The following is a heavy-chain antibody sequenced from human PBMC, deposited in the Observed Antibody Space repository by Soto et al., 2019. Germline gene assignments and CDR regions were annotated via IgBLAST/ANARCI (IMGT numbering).Heavy chain of an antibody. Sequence: LRLSCAASGFTFTSFAVSWVRQAPGKGLEWVSAISGSGGATYYADSVKGRFTINPDTSKNQFSLQLNSVTPEDTAVYYCARSKGDLDCWGQGTLVTVSS. V-gene: IGHV3-23*01. CDR1: GFTFTSFA. D-gene: IGHD3-10*01. CDR2: ISGSGGAT. J-gene: IGHJ4*02. CDR3: ARSKGDLDC.